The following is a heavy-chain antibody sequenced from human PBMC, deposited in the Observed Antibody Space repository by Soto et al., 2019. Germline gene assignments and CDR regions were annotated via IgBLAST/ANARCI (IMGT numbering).Heavy chain of an antibody. CDR1: GYTFTNYG. D-gene: IGHD7-27*01. J-gene: IGHJ5*02. CDR2: INAYNGNT. CDR3: ARDSPPNYL. Sequence: ASVKVSCKASGYTFTNYGISWVRQAPGQGLEWMGWINAYNGNTNYAQKLQGRVTMTTDTSTSTAYMELRSLRSGDTAMYYCARDSPPNYLWGQGTLVTVSS. V-gene: IGHV1-18*01.